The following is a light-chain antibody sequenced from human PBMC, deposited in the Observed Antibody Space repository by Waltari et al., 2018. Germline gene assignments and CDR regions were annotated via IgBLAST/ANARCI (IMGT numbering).Light chain of an antibody. CDR3: QQRSNWPLT. CDR1: QGVSSY. Sequence: EMVLPQSPATLPWSPGERPPPSCRASQGVSSYLAGYQQKPGQAPRPLIYDASNRATGIPARFSGSGSGTDFTLTISSLEPEDFAVYYCQQRSNWPLTFGGGTKVEIK. CDR2: DAS. J-gene: IGKJ4*01. V-gene: IGKV3-11*01.